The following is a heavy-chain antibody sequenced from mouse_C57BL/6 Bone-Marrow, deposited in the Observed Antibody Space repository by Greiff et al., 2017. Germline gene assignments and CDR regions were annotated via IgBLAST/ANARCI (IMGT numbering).Heavy chain of an antibody. CDR3: ASTTVVSGYFDV. Sequence: SGPELVKPGASVKISCKASGYSFTDYNMYWVKQSNGKSLEWIGVINPNYGTTCYNQKFKGKATLSVDHSSSTAYMQMSSLTSEDSAVYYCASTTVVSGYFDVWGTGTSVTVSS. V-gene: IGHV1-39*01. J-gene: IGHJ1*03. D-gene: IGHD1-1*01. CDR2: INPNYGTT. CDR1: GYSFTDYN.